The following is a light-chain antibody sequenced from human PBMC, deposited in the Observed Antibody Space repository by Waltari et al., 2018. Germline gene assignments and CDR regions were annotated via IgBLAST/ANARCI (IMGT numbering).Light chain of an antibody. CDR1: QTVGSS. Sequence: EIMLTQSPDFQSVTPKEKVTITCRASQTVGSSLHWYQQKPDQSPKLLIKYASQSFSRVSSRFNGSGSGRDFTLTINALEGEDVATYYCQQSATLPYTFGQGTKLEMK. CDR2: YAS. V-gene: IGKV6-21*01. J-gene: IGKJ2*01. CDR3: QQSATLPYT.